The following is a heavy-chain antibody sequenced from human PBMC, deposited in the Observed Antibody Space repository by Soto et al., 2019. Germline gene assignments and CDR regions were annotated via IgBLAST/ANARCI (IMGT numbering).Heavy chain of an antibody. Sequence: QVQLVQSGAEVKKPGSSVKVSCKASGGTFSSYAISWVRKAPGQGLEWMGGIIPIFGTANYAQKFQGRVTITADESTSTAYMELSSLRWEDTDVYYCARDRWNYTPYNWFDAWGKGTLVTGFS. CDR3: ARDRWNYTPYNWFDA. CDR1: GGTFSSYA. D-gene: IGHD1-7*01. V-gene: IGHV1-69*01. CDR2: IIPIFGTA. J-gene: IGHJ5*02.